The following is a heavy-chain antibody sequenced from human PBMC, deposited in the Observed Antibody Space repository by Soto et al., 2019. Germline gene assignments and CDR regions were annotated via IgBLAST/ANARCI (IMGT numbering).Heavy chain of an antibody. V-gene: IGHV4-31*03. J-gene: IGHJ6*02. CDR1: GGSISSGGYY. D-gene: IGHD2-2*02. Sequence: SETLSLTCTVSGGSISSGGYYWGWIRQHPGKGLEWIGYIYYSGSTYYNPSLKSRVTISVDTSKNQFSLKLSSVTAADTAVYYCARDSVVVVVPAAIRYYYYYGMDVWGQGTTVTVSS. CDR3: ARDSVVVVVPAAIRYYYYYGMDV. CDR2: IYYSGST.